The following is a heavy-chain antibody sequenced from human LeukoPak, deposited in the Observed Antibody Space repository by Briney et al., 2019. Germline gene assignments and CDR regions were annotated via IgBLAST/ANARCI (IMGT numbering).Heavy chain of an antibody. CDR2: ISSNGGST. Sequence: PGGSLRLSCAASGFTFCSYAMHWVRQAPGKGLEYVSAISSNGGSTYYANSVKGRFTISRDNSKNTLYLQMGSLRAEDMAVYYCARGSGDLDYWGQGTLVTVSS. D-gene: IGHD4-17*01. CDR3: ARGSGDLDY. CDR1: GFTFCSYA. V-gene: IGHV3-64*01. J-gene: IGHJ4*02.